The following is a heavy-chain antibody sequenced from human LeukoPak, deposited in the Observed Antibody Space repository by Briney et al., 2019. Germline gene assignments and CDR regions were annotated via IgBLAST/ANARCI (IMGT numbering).Heavy chain of an antibody. D-gene: IGHD3-9*01. V-gene: IGHV1-69*06. Sequence: ASVKVSCKASGGTFSSYAISWVRQAPGQGLEWMGGIIPIFGTANYAQKFQGRVTITADKSTSTAYMELSSLRSEDTAVYCCARGIWYYDILTGYYYFDYWGQGTLVTVSA. CDR1: GGTFSSYA. CDR2: IIPIFGTA. CDR3: ARGIWYYDILTGYYYFDY. J-gene: IGHJ4*02.